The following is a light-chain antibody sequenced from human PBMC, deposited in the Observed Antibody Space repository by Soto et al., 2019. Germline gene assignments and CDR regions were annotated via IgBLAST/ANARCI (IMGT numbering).Light chain of an antibody. CDR3: QQYCCSPLT. Sequence: EIVLTQSPGTLSLSPGEGATLSCRASQSVSSDFLAWYQQRAGQAPRLLIYGSSSRATGVPDRFSGGGSGTDFTLTISRLEPEDFAVYYCQQYCCSPLTFGGGTKVEIK. CDR1: QSVSSDF. J-gene: IGKJ4*01. V-gene: IGKV3-20*01. CDR2: GSS.